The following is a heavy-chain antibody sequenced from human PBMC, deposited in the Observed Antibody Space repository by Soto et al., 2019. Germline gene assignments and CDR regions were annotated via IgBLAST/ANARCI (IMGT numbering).Heavy chain of an antibody. J-gene: IGHJ5*02. Sequence: PSQTLSLTGAISGDSVSSYNAAWNWIRLSPSRGLEWLGRTYYRSKWYSVSAVSVKSRATIKPDTSKNQFSLQLNSVTPEDSGVYYCARGPAILNPWGQGIQVTVSS. CDR3: ARGPAILNP. CDR2: TYYRSKWYS. V-gene: IGHV6-1*01. CDR1: GDSVSSYNAA.